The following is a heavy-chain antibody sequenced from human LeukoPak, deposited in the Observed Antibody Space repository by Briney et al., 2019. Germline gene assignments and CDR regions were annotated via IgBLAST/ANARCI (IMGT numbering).Heavy chain of an antibody. CDR3: ARGVRIAVAGYIDY. V-gene: IGHV3-30*04. CDR2: ISYDGPNK. Sequence: GGSLRLSCAASGFTFSTYAMHWVRQAPGKGLEWVAAISYDGPNKRYADSVKGRFTISRDNSKNTLYLQMNSLRAEDTAVYYCARGVRIAVAGYIDYWGQGTLLTVSS. D-gene: IGHD6-19*01. J-gene: IGHJ4*02. CDR1: GFTFSTYA.